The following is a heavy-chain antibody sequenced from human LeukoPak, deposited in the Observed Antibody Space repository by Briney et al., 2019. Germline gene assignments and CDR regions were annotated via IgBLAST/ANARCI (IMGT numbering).Heavy chain of an antibody. CDR2: IKQDGSEK. CDR1: GVMFPSYW. D-gene: IGHD2/OR15-2a*01. J-gene: IGHJ5*01. CDR3: ARRHHFGFLDS. Sequence: GGSLRLSCAASGVMFPSYWMTWVRQAPGKGLEWVANIKQDGSEKYYVDSVKGRFTISRDNAKNSVYLQMNSLRAEDTAVYYCARRHHFGFLDSWGQEPWSPSPQ. V-gene: IGHV3-7*04.